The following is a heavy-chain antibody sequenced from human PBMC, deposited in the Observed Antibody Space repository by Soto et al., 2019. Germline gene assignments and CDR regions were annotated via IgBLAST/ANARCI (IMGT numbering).Heavy chain of an antibody. Sequence: ASVKVSCKASGYTFTSYYMHWVRQAPGQGLEWMGIINPSGGSTSYAQKFQGRVTMTRDTSTSTVYMELSSLRSEDTAVYYCARDLRYNWNNYYGMDVSGQGTTVTVSS. CDR1: GYTFTSYY. D-gene: IGHD1-20*01. CDR3: ARDLRYNWNNYYGMDV. CDR2: INPSGGST. V-gene: IGHV1-46*01. J-gene: IGHJ6*02.